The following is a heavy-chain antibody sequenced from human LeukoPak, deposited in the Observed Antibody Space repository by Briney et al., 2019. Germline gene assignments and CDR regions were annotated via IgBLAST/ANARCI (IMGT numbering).Heavy chain of an antibody. CDR2: IYHSGST. J-gene: IGHJ4*02. Sequence: PSETLSLTCTVSGYSISSGYYWGWIRQPPGKGLEWIGSIYHSGSTYYNPSLKSRVTISVDTSKNQFSLKLSSVTAADTAVYYCARGTPGYYYGSGSYRYFDYWGQGTLVTVSS. D-gene: IGHD3-10*01. CDR3: ARGTPGYYYGSGSYRYFDY. CDR1: GYSISSGYY. V-gene: IGHV4-38-2*02.